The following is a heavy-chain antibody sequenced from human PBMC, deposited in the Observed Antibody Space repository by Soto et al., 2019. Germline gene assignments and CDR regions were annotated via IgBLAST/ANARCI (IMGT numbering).Heavy chain of an antibody. V-gene: IGHV1-69*06. CDR2: IIPIFGTA. J-gene: IGHJ4*02. Sequence: QVQLVQSGAEVKTPGSSVKVSCKASGGTFSSYAISWVRQAPGQGLEWMGGIIPIFGTANYAQKFQGRVTIPADKSTSTPYMELSRLRSEDTAVYYWARGVVGDCYDSSGYYSTRAGSFDYWGQGTLVTVSS. D-gene: IGHD3-22*01. CDR1: GGTFSSYA. CDR3: ARGVVGDCYDSSGYYSTRAGSFDY.